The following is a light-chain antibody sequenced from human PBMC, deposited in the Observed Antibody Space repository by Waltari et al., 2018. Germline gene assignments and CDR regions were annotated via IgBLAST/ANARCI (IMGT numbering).Light chain of an antibody. V-gene: IGKV3-20*01. CDR3: QHYVRLPAT. J-gene: IGKJ1*01. CDR1: QRVSRT. CDR2: GAS. Sequence: IVLTPSPGPLSLSPGERATLPCRASQRVSRTLAWYQQTPVQATRLLIYGASTRATGIPDRFSGSGSGTDFSLTISRLEPEDFAVYYCQHYVRLPATFGQGTKVEIK.